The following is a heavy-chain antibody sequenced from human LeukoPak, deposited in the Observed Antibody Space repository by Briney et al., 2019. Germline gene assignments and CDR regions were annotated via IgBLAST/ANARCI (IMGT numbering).Heavy chain of an antibody. CDR1: GSTFSNYN. Sequence: GGSLRLSCAASGSTFSNYNMNWVRQAPGKGLEWVSSISRTSDYIYYIDSVKGRFTISRDNAKNSLYLQMNSLRAEDTAVYYCATDICRGDSCYYFESWGQGTLVTVSS. CDR3: ATDICRGDSCYYFES. CDR2: ISRTSDYI. J-gene: IGHJ4*02. D-gene: IGHD2-15*01. V-gene: IGHV3-21*06.